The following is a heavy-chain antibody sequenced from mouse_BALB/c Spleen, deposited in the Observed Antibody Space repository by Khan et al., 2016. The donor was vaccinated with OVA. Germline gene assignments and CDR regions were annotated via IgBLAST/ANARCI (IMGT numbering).Heavy chain of an antibody. CDR1: GYTFSSYT. CDR3: ARRRTGYYFDY. V-gene: IGHV1-4*02. CDR2: INPRSGYT. J-gene: IGHJ2*01. Sequence: QVQLQQPAAELARPGASVKMSCKASGYTFSSYTMHWVKQRPGQGLEWIGYINPRSGYTECNQKFKDKTTLTADKSSNTAYMQLSSLTSEDSAVYYCARRRTGYYFDYWGQGTTLTVSS.